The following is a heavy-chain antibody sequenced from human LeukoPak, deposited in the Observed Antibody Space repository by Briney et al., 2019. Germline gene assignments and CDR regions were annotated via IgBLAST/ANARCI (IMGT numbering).Heavy chain of an antibody. V-gene: IGHV3-30*02. J-gene: IGHJ4*02. CDR3: AKDPTFLDLGYCSSTSCYHHYFDY. CDR2: IRYDGSNK. CDR1: GFTFSSYG. Sequence: PGGSLRLSCAASGFTFSSYGMHWVRQAPGKGLEWVAFIRYDGSNKYYADSVKGRFTISRDNSKNTLYLQMNSLRAEDTAVYYCAKDPTFLDLGYCSSTSCYHHYFDYWGQGTLVTVS. D-gene: IGHD2-2*01.